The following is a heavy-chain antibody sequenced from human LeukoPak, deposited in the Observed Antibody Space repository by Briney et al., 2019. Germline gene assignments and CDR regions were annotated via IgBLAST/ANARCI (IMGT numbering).Heavy chain of an antibody. J-gene: IGHJ4*02. CDR1: GGSISSYY. CDR3: AGTPGIAVAGTSYYFDY. V-gene: IGHV4-4*09. Sequence: SETLSLTCTVSGGSISSYYWSWIRQPPGKGLEWIGYIYTSGSTNYNPSLKSRVTISVDTSKNQFPLKLSSVTAADTAVYYCAGTPGIAVAGTSYYFDYWGQGTLVTVSS. CDR2: IYTSGST. D-gene: IGHD6-19*01.